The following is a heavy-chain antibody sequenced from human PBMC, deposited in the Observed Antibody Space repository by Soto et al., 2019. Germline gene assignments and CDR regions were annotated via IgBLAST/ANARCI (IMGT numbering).Heavy chain of an antibody. D-gene: IGHD1-26*01. CDR1: GFTFSDYY. V-gene: IGHV3-11*05. CDR2: ISISSSYT. CDR3: ARDPYSGSSYSDY. Sequence: GGSLRLSCAASGFTFSDYYMSWIRQAPGKGLEWISYISISSSYTNYADSVKGRFTISRDNAKNSLYLQMNSLRAEDTAVYYCARDPYSGSSYSDYWGQGTLVTVSS. J-gene: IGHJ4*02.